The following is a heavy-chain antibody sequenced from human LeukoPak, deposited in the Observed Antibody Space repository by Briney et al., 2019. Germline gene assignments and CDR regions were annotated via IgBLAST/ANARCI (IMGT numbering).Heavy chain of an antibody. CDR3: ARRRYAYGDYVY. CDR2: INHSGST. D-gene: IGHD4-17*01. J-gene: IGHJ4*02. Sequence: PSETLSLTCAVYGDSFSGYYWSWIRQPPGKGLEWIGEINHSGSTNNNPSLKSRVTMSVDTSKNQFSLNLTSVTAADTAMYYCARRRYAYGDYVYWGQGTLVTVSS. V-gene: IGHV4-34*01. CDR1: GDSFSGYY.